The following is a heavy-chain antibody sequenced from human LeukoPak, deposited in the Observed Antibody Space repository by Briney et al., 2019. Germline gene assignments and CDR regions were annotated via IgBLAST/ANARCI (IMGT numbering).Heavy chain of an antibody. CDR3: ARDIGDLTATIWIDY. J-gene: IGHJ4*02. D-gene: IGHD5-12*01. CDR2: ISYDGSNK. CDR1: GFTFSSYA. V-gene: IGHV3-30*04. Sequence: PGGSLRLSCAASGFTFSSYAMHWVRQAPGKGLEWVAVISYDGSNKYYADSVKGRFTISRDNSKNTLYLQMNSLRAEDTAVYYCARDIGDLTATIWIDYWGQGTLVTVSS.